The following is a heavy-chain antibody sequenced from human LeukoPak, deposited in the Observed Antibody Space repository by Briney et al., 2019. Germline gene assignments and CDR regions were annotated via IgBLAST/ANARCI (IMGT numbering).Heavy chain of an antibody. Sequence: ASVKVSCKASGYTFTSYDIIWVRQATGQGLVWMGWMNPNSGNTGYAQKFQGRVTMTRNTSTSTAYMELSSLRSEDTAIYYCARAGREDYLWGTYRDDYWGQGTLVAVSS. CDR1: GYTFTSYD. J-gene: IGHJ4*02. CDR2: MNPNSGNT. V-gene: IGHV1-8*01. D-gene: IGHD3-16*02. CDR3: ARAGREDYLWGTYRDDY.